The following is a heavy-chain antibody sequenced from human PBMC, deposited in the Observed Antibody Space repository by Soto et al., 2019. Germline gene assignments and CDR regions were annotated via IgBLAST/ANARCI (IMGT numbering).Heavy chain of an antibody. J-gene: IGHJ4*02. CDR2: IYYSGST. V-gene: IGHV4-39*01. CDR1: GGSISSSSYY. D-gene: IGHD6-19*01. CDR3: ASLGIAVAGTSLSDY. Sequence: QLQLQESGPGLVKPSETLSLTCTVSGGSISSSSYYWGWIRQPPGKGLEWIGSIYYSGSTYYNPSLKSRVTISVDTSKNQFSLKLSSVTAADTAVYYCASLGIAVAGTSLSDYWGQGTLVTVSS.